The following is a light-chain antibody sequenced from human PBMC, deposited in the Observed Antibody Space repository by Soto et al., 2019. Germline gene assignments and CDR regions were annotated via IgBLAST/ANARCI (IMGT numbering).Light chain of an antibody. CDR3: QQYKDWHPLT. V-gene: IGKV3D-15*01. J-gene: IGKJ4*01. CDR1: QSVNIN. CDR2: GAS. Sequence: EIVMTQSPVTLSASPGERVTLSCRASQSVNINLAWYQQRPGQAPRVLIYGASNRASGIPDRFSGSGSGTDFTLTISSLEPDDFALYYCQQYKDWHPLTFGGGTRVEIK.